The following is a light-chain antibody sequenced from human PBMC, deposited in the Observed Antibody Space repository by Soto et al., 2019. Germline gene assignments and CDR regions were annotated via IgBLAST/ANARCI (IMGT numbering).Light chain of an antibody. J-gene: IGLJ1*01. Sequence: VLTQPPSASGTPGQRVTISCSGSSSNIGSNFVYWYQQLPGTAPKVLISRNNQRPSGVPDRFSGSKSGTSASLVISGLRSEDEADYYCAAWDDSLSGLYVFGTGTKLTVL. CDR1: SSNIGSNF. V-gene: IGLV1-47*01. CDR3: AAWDDSLSGLYV. CDR2: RNN.